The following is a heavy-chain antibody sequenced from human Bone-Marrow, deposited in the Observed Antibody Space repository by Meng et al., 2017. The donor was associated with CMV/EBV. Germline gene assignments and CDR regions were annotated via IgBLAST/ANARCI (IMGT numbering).Heavy chain of an antibody. Sequence: GESMKISCAASGFTFSSYSMNWVRQAPGKGLEWVSSISSSSSYIYYADSVKGRFTISRDNAKNSLYLQMNSLRAEDTAVYYCARGVTWRYYDYVWGSYRPTNYYFDYWGQGTLVTVSS. D-gene: IGHD3-16*02. CDR1: GFTFSSYS. CDR3: ARGVTWRYYDYVWGSYRPTNYYFDY. CDR2: ISSSSSYI. J-gene: IGHJ4*02. V-gene: IGHV3-21*03.